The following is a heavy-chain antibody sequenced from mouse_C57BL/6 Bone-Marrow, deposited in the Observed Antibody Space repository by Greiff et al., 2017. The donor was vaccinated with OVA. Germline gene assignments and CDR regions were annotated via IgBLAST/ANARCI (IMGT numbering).Heavy chain of an antibody. CDR2: IYPRSGNT. J-gene: IGHJ3*01. CDR1: GYTFTSYG. D-gene: IGHD2-5*01. CDR3: ARAAYYSNHGGFAY. V-gene: IGHV1-81*01. Sequence: VQLQQSGAELARPGASVKLSCKASGYTFTSYGISWVKQRTGQGLEWIGEIYPRSGNTYYNEKFKGKATLTADKSSSPAYMELRSLTSEDSAVYFCARAAYYSNHGGFAYWGQGTLVTVSA.